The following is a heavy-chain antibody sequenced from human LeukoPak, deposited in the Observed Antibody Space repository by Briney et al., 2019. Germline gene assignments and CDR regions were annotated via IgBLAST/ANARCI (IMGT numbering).Heavy chain of an antibody. V-gene: IGHV3-30*14. D-gene: IGHD3-10*01. Sequence: EPGRSLRLSCAASGFTFSSYAMHWVRQAPGKGLEWVAVISYDGSNKYYADSVKGRFTISRDNSKNTLYLQMNSLRAEDTAVYYCARDSLVRGVMVRAYYYGMDVWGQGTTVTVSS. J-gene: IGHJ6*02. CDR1: GFTFSSYA. CDR2: ISYDGSNK. CDR3: ARDSLVRGVMVRAYYYGMDV.